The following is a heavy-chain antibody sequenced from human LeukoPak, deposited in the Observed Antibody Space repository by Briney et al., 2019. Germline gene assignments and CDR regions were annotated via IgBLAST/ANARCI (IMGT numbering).Heavy chain of an antibody. D-gene: IGHD3-3*01. Sequence: GGSLRLSCAASGFTFNTYSMNWVRQAPGEGLEWVSSISSSSSYIYYADSVRGRFTISRDNAKNSLYLQMNSLRAEDTAVYYCARGSLYYDFWSGLDYWGQGTLVTVSS. J-gene: IGHJ4*02. CDR1: GFTFNTYS. CDR2: ISSSSSYI. CDR3: ARGSLYYDFWSGLDY. V-gene: IGHV3-21*01.